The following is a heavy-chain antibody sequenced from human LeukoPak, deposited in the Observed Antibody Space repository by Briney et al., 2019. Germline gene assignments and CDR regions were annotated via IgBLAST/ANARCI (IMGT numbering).Heavy chain of an antibody. CDR2: IARNGGSA. D-gene: IGHD6-13*01. CDR1: GFTFSSYA. CDR3: AGATSWYNYFDY. Sequence: GGSLRLSCAASGFTFSSYAMSWVRQAPGKGLEWVSAIARNGGSAYYADSMKGRFTISRDNPKNTLYLQINSLRAEDTALYYCAGATSWYNYFDYWGQGPLVTVSS. V-gene: IGHV3-23*01. J-gene: IGHJ4*02.